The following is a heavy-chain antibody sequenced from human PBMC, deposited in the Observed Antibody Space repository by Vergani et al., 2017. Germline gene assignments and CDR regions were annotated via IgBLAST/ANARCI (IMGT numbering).Heavy chain of an antibody. D-gene: IGHD1-26*01. CDR2: IRSKANSYAT. V-gene: IGHV3-73*01. CDR3: TITPAAPDGDSGSWVSYYYGMDV. Sequence: EVQLVESGGGLVQPGGSLKLSCAASGFTFSGSAMHWVRQASGKGLEWVGRIRSKANSYATAYAASGNGRFTISRDDSKNTAYLQMNSLKTEDTAVYYCTITPAAPDGDSGSWVSYYYGMDVWGQGTTVTVSS. CDR1: GFTFSGSA. J-gene: IGHJ6*02.